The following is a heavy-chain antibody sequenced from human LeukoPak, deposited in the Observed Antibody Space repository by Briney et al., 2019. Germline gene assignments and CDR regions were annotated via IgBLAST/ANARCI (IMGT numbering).Heavy chain of an antibody. V-gene: IGHV6-1*01. D-gene: IGHD5-24*01. J-gene: IGHJ6*02. CDR1: GYSVSKYSAA. CDR3: ARGQSSYCATDV. CDR2: THYTSKWNN. Sequence: SQTLSLTCAISGYSVSKYSAAWNWTTHSPSRGLEGRGRTHYTSKWNNDYAVSVKSRITINPDTSKNQFSLHLNSVTPEGTAVYYCARGQSSYCATDVGGQATTVTVS.